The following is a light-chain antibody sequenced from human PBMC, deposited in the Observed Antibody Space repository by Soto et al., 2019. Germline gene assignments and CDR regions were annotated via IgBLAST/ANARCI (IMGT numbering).Light chain of an antibody. J-gene: IGLJ2*01. V-gene: IGLV4-69*01. CDR2: LNSDGSH. CDR1: SGHSSYA. Sequence: QLVLTQSHSSSASLGASVKLTCTLSSGHSSYAIAWHQQQPEKGPRYLMKLNSDGSHSKGDGIPDRFSGSSSGAERYLTISSLQSEDEAEYYCQTWGTGIVVFGGGTKLTVL. CDR3: QTWGTGIVV.